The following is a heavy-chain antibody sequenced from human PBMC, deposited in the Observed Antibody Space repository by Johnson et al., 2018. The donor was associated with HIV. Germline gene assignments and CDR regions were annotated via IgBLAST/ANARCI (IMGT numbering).Heavy chain of an antibody. V-gene: IGHV3-11*04. CDR3: ATYSSSWYKGGYAFDI. Sequence: QEQLVESGGGLVKPGGSLRLSCAASGFTFSDYYMSWIRQAPGKGLEWVSYISSSGSTIYYVESVKGRVTISRDNAKNSLYLQMNSLRAEDTAVYYCATYSSSWYKGGYAFDIWGQGTMVTVSS. D-gene: IGHD6-13*01. CDR2: ISSSGSTI. CDR1: GFTFSDYY. J-gene: IGHJ3*02.